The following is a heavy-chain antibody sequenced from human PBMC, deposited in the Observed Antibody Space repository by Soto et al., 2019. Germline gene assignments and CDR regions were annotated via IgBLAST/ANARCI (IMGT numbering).Heavy chain of an antibody. CDR1: GFTFSSYA. CDR2: ISASGGIT. CDR3: AKGPPQYSGGSATPEGYGMDV. V-gene: IGHV3-23*01. D-gene: IGHD1-26*01. J-gene: IGHJ6*02. Sequence: EVQLLESGGGLVQPGGSLRLSCAASGFTFSSYALNWVRQAPGKGLEWVSVISASGGITYYPDSVKGRFTISRDNSKNTMYLQMNILRVEDTAVHYCAKGPPQYSGGSATPEGYGMDVWGQGTTVTVSS.